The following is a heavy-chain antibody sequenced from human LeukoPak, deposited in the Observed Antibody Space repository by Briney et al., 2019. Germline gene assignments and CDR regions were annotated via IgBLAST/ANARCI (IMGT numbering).Heavy chain of an antibody. Sequence: SETLSLTCTVSGGSISSSSYYWGWIRQPPGKGLEWIGSIYYSGSTYYNPSLKSRVTISVDTSKNQFSLMLSSVTAADTAVYYCARHESIAADPGWFDPWGQGTLVTVSS. D-gene: IGHD6-13*01. CDR2: IYYSGST. CDR3: ARHESIAADPGWFDP. V-gene: IGHV4-39*01. CDR1: GGSISSSSYY. J-gene: IGHJ5*02.